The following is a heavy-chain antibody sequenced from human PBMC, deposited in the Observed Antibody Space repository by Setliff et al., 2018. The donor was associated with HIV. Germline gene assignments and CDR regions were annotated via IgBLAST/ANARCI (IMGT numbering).Heavy chain of an antibody. CDR2: ISAANGKK. J-gene: IGHJ4*02. Sequence: ASVKVSCKASGYTFTGYYLHWVRQTPGQGLEWMGWISAANGKKYYAPKVHDRITLTMDISTTTAHLQLRSLRSDDTAVYFCAREVPSNTGSYYKQYWGQGTLVTVSS. D-gene: IGHD3-10*01. CDR1: GYTFTGYY. V-gene: IGHV1-18*04. CDR3: AREVPSNTGSYYKQY.